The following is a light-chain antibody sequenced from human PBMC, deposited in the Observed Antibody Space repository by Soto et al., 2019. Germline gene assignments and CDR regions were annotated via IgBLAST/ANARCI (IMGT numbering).Light chain of an antibody. CDR1: SGHRNYA. CDR2: VNSDGSH. CDR3: QTWGTGIVV. J-gene: IGLJ2*01. Sequence: QSVLTQSPSASASLGTSVKLTCTLSSGHRNYAIAWHQQQPEKGPRFLMKVNSDGSHSKGDGIPDRFSGSSSGAEHYLTISSLQSEDEADYYCQTWGTGIVVFGGGTKVTVL. V-gene: IGLV4-69*01.